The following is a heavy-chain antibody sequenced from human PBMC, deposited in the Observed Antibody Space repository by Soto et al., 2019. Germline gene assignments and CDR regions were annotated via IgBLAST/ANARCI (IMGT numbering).Heavy chain of an antibody. CDR3: TTDSGMSPYSFDY. Sequence: GGSLRLSCAASRFTFSTYEMNWVRQAPGKGLEWVSYISTSGSTVYYADSVKGRFTISRDNTRNSLYLQMNSLRDEDTAFYYCTTDSGMSPYSFDYWGQGTLVTVSS. D-gene: IGHD1-26*01. V-gene: IGHV3-48*03. J-gene: IGHJ4*02. CDR1: RFTFSTYE. CDR2: ISTSGSTV.